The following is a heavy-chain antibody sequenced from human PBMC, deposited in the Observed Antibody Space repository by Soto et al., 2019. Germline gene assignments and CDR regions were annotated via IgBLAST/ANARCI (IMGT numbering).Heavy chain of an antibody. D-gene: IGHD3-10*01. CDR3: ASMGYHYGSGSYPLDY. CDR2: IYNSGST. Sequence: SETLSLTCTVSGGSISSYYWTWIRQPPGKGLEWIGFIYNSGSTHYNPSLRSRVTISVDTSKNQFSLKLRSVTAADTAVYYCASMGYHYGSGSYPLDYWGQGSLVTVSS. V-gene: IGHV4-59*08. J-gene: IGHJ4*02. CDR1: GGSISSYY.